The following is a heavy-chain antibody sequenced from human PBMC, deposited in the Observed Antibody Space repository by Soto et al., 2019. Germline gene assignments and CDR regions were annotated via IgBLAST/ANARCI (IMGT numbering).Heavy chain of an antibody. D-gene: IGHD6-13*01. V-gene: IGHV3-7*01. CDR3: ASIGLGSSWSPNWFDP. Sequence: GGSLRLSCAASGFTFSSYWMSWVRQAPGKGLEWVANIKQDGSEKYYVDSVKGRFTISRDNAKNSLYLQMNSLRAEDTAVYYCASIGLGSSWSPNWFDPWGQGTLVTVSS. CDR1: GFTFSSYW. J-gene: IGHJ5*02. CDR2: IKQDGSEK.